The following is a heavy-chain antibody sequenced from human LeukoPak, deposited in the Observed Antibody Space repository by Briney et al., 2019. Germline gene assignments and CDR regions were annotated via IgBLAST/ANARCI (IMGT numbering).Heavy chain of an antibody. CDR3: AKDHLPGIVVADRDY. J-gene: IGHJ4*02. V-gene: IGHV3-23*01. CDR2: ISGSGGTT. Sequence: GGTLRLSCAASGFIFNRYGMSWVRQAPGKGLEWVSAISGSGGTTYYADSVKGRFTISRDNSKNTLYLQINSLRDEDTAVYYCAKDHLPGIVVADRDYWGQGTLVTVSS. CDR1: GFIFNRYG. D-gene: IGHD6-19*01.